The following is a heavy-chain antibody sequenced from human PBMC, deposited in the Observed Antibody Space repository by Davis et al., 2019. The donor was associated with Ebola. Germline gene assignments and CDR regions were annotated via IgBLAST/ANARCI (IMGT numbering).Heavy chain of an antibody. D-gene: IGHD3-22*01. CDR1: GGSISSSSYY. CDR2: IYYSGST. CDR3: ARRITMILPGWFDP. J-gene: IGHJ5*02. Sequence: MPSETLSLTCTVSGGSISSSSYYWGWIRQPPGKGLEWIGSIYYSGSTYYNPSLKSRVTISVDTSKNQFSLKLRSVTAADTAVYYCARRITMILPGWFDPWGQGTLVTVSS. V-gene: IGHV4-39*01.